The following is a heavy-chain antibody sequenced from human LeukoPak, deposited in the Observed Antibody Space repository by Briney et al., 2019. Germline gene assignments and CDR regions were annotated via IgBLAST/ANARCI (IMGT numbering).Heavy chain of an antibody. CDR2: ISAYNGNT. D-gene: IGHD2-15*01. V-gene: IGHV1-18*01. Sequence: ASVKVSSKASGYTFTSYGISWVRQAPGQGLEWMGWISAYNGNTNYAQKFQGRVTMTTDTSTTTAYMELRSLRSDDTAVYYCARFCGGGSCRFDPWGQGTLVTVSS. J-gene: IGHJ5*02. CDR1: GYTFTSYG. CDR3: ARFCGGGSCRFDP.